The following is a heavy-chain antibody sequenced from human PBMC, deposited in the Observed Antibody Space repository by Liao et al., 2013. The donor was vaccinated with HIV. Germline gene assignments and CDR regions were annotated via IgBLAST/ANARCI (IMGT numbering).Heavy chain of an antibody. CDR1: GGSFSAYY. CDR2: INHSGST. Sequence: QVQLQQWGAGLLKPSETLSLTCAVYGGSFSAYYWSWVRQPPGKGLEWIGEINHSGSTNYNPSLKSRVTISVDTSKNQFSLKLSSVTAADTAVYYCARVYSGSYWLIDYWGQGTLVTVSS. V-gene: IGHV4-34*01. D-gene: IGHD1-26*01. CDR3: ARVYSGSYWLIDY. J-gene: IGHJ4*02.